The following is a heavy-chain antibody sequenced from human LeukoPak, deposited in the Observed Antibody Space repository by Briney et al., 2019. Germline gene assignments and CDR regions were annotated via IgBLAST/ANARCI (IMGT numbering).Heavy chain of an antibody. D-gene: IGHD1-1*01. CDR2: INYRGIT. CDR1: GGSISSYY. Sequence: SETLSLTCTVSGGSISSYYWSWIRQPPGKGLEWIGEINYRGITNYNPSLKSRVTISVDTSNNQFSLKLSSVTAADTAVYYCAREAPGYDYWGQGTLVTVSS. J-gene: IGHJ4*02. V-gene: IGHV4-34*01. CDR3: AREAPGYDY.